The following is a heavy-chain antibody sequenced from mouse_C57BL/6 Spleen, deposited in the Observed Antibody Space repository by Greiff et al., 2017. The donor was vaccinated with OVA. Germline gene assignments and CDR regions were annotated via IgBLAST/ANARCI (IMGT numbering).Heavy chain of an antibody. Sequence: VQLQQSGAELVRPGASVKLSCTASGFNIKDYYMHWVKQRPEQGLEWIGRIDPEDGDTEYAPKFQGKATMTADTSSNTAYLQLSSLTSEDTAVYYCTTHYYGAWFAYWGQGTLVTVSA. CDR1: GFNIKDYY. CDR3: TTHYYGAWFAY. J-gene: IGHJ3*01. D-gene: IGHD1-1*01. CDR2: IDPEDGDT. V-gene: IGHV14-1*01.